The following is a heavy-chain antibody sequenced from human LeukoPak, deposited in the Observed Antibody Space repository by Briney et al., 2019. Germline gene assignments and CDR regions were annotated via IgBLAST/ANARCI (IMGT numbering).Heavy chain of an antibody. V-gene: IGHV3-20*04. CDR2: INWNGGST. CDR1: GFTFDDYG. Sequence: GGSLRLSCAASGFTFDDYGMSWVRQAPGKGLEWGSGINWNGGSTGYADSVKGRFTISRDNAKNSLYLQMNSLRAEDTALYYCASHSSSSEFNWFDPWGQGTLVTVSS. D-gene: IGHD6-6*01. CDR3: ASHSSSSEFNWFDP. J-gene: IGHJ5*02.